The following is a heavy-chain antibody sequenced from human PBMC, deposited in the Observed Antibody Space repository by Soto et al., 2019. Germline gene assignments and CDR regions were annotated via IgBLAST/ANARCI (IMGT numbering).Heavy chain of an antibody. CDR3: ARVDFGGNSYYFDY. D-gene: IGHD1-7*01. Sequence: GGSLRLSCVASGFTFSDYGIHWVRQAPDKGLEWVAVVWFDGSIQYYGDSVKGRFTISRDNSNNTVDLQMNNLRAEDTAVYYCARVDFGGNSYYFDYWGQGAPVTVSS. J-gene: IGHJ4*02. V-gene: IGHV3-33*01. CDR1: GFTFSDYG. CDR2: VWFDGSIQ.